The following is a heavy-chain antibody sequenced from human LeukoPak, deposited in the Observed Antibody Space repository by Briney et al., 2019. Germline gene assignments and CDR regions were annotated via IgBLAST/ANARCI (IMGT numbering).Heavy chain of an antibody. CDR2: IKSKTDGGTT. Sequence: KAGGSLRLSCAASGFTFSNAWMSWVRQAPGKGLERVGRIKSKTDGGTTDYAAPVKGRFTISRDDSKNTLYLQMNSLKTEDTAVYYCTTADTYYDFWSGYRIFDYWGQGTLVTVSS. CDR3: TTADTYYDFWSGYRIFDY. V-gene: IGHV3-15*01. D-gene: IGHD3-3*01. CDR1: GFTFSNAW. J-gene: IGHJ4*02.